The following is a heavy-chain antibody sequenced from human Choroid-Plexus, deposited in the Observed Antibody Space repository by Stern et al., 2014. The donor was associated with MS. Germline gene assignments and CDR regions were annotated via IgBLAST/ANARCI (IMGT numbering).Heavy chain of an antibody. V-gene: IGHV3-30*18. CDR1: GFTFGSCA. Sequence: QMQLVQSGGGVVQPGRPLRLSCVASGFTFGSCAMHWVRQAPGKGLEWVAGVSYDGSNKYYADSVKGRFTISRDNSQNTLYMQMSSLRPEDTAVYYCAKDRQYLTYFFAPWGQGSLVPVSS. D-gene: IGHD2/OR15-2a*01. CDR2: VSYDGSNK. CDR3: AKDRQYLTYFFAP. J-gene: IGHJ5*02.